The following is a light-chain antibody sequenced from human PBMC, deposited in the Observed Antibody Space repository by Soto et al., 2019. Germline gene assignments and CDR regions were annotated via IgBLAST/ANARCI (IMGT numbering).Light chain of an antibody. J-gene: IGKJ2*01. CDR1: QGGSAY. CDR3: QQSYKTPHT. Sequence: DSQMTQSPSSLSASVGDRVTITCRTSQGGSAYLLWYQQRQGTAPRLLIYAASNLVIGVPSRFSGSGSGTSFTLTISSLQPEDFATYYCQQSYKTPHTFGQGTKLETK. V-gene: IGKV1-39*01. CDR2: AAS.